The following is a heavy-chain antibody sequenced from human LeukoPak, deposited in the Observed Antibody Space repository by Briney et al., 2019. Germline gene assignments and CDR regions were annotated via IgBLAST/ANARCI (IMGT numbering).Heavy chain of an antibody. J-gene: IGHJ4*02. Sequence: GGSLRLSCAASGNYWMHWVRQAPGKGLVWVSHINSDGSWTSYADSVKGRFTISKDNAKNTVYLQMNSLRAEDTAVYYCVSFYETYWGRETLLTVSS. CDR3: VSFYETY. CDR1: GNYW. CDR2: INSDGSWT. V-gene: IGHV3-74*01. D-gene: IGHD2/OR15-2a*01.